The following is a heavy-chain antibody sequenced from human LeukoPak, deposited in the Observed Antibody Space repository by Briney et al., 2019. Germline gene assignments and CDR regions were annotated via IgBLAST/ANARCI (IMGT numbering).Heavy chain of an antibody. J-gene: IGHJ4*02. Sequence: GGSLRLSCAASGFTFSSYWMSWVRQAPGKGLEWVANIKQDGSEKYYVDSVKGRFTISRDNAKNSLYLQMNSLRAEDTAVYYCARSPTGTYANTFDYWGQGTLVTASS. D-gene: IGHD1-1*01. CDR1: GFTFSSYW. CDR2: IKQDGSEK. V-gene: IGHV3-7*01. CDR3: ARSPTGTYANTFDY.